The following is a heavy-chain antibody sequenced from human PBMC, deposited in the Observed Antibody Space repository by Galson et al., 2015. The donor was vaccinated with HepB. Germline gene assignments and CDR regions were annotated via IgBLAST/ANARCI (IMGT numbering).Heavy chain of an antibody. D-gene: IGHD2/OR15-2a*01. CDR2: ISYDGSNK. J-gene: IGHJ4*02. CDR1: GFTFSSYG. CDR3: AREDRYTYIVTYDL. V-gene: IGHV3-30*03. Sequence: SLRLSCAASGFTFSSYGMHWVRQAPGKGLEWVAVISYDGSNKYYADSVKGRFSISKDNSKNVVYLQMNSLGDDDTATYFCAREDRYTYIVTYDLWGQGARVTVSS.